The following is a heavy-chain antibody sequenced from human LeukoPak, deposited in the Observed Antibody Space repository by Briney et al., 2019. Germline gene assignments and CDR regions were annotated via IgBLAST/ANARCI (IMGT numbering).Heavy chain of an antibody. D-gene: IGHD3-22*01. J-gene: IGHJ4*02. CDR3: ARHAGSSGYPSSFYY. Sequence: SETLSLTCTVPGGSISGGRYYCGWISQPPGKGLEWLLSTHYSGSTYYNTSLKSRVTRSVDTSKNQFYLKLSSVTAADTAVYYCARHAGSSGYPSSFYYWGQGTLVTVSS. V-gene: IGHV4-39*01. CDR2: THYSGST. CDR1: GGSISGGRYY.